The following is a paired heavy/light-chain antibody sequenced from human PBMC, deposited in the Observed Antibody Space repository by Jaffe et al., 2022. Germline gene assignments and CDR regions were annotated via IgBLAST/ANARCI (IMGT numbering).Heavy chain of an antibody. V-gene: IGHV4-38-2*02. CDR1: GYSISSGYY. J-gene: IGHJ4*02. Sequence: QVQLQESGPGLVKPSETLSLTCAVSGYSISSGYYWGWIRQPPGKGLEWIGSIYHSGSTYYNPSLKSRVTISVDTSKNQFSLKLSSVTAADTAVYYCARDNWRYSSGYAPPPLDYWGQGTLVTVSS. D-gene: IGHD6-19*01. CDR2: IYHSGST. CDR3: ARDNWRYSSGYAPPPLDY.
Light chain of an antibody. CDR1: QGIRND. Sequence: DIQMTQSPSSLSASVGDRVTITCRASQGIRNDLGWYQQKPGKAPKRLIYAASSLQSGVPSRFSGSGSGTEFTLTISSLQPEDFATYYCLQHNSYPGTFGQGTKVEIK. V-gene: IGKV1-17*01. CDR2: AAS. J-gene: IGKJ1*01. CDR3: LQHNSYPGT.